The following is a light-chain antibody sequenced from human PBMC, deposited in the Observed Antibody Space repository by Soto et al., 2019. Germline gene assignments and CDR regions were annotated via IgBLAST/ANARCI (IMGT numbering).Light chain of an antibody. CDR3: ASWDDSLSGEV. Sequence: QSVLTQPPSASGTPGQRVTISCSGSTSNIGSNHVYWYQQVPGTAPKLLIYRHDQRPSGVPDRFSGSRSGTSASLAISGLRSEDEADYYCASWDDSLSGEVFGGGTKLTVL. J-gene: IGLJ3*02. V-gene: IGLV1-47*01. CDR1: TSNIGSNH. CDR2: RHD.